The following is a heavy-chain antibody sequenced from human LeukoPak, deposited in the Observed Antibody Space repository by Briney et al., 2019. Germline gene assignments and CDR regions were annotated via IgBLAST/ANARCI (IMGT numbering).Heavy chain of an antibody. CDR2: IYYSGST. Sequence: SETLSLTCTVSGGSISSYYWSWIRQPPGKGLEWIGYIYYSGSTNYNPSLKSRVTISVDTSKNQLSLKLSSVTAADTAVYYCAGQGIAVAGTQFWGQGTLVTVPS. J-gene: IGHJ4*02. V-gene: IGHV4-59*01. D-gene: IGHD6-19*01. CDR1: GGSISSYY. CDR3: AGQGIAVAGTQF.